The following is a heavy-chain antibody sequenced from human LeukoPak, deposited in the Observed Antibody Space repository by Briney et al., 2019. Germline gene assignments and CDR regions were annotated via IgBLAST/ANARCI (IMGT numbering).Heavy chain of an antibody. J-gene: IGHJ4*02. CDR2: INPNSGGT. D-gene: IGHD6-19*01. CDR1: GYTFTSYG. CDR3: ARVVAIAVAGTDEHDY. V-gene: IGHV1-2*02. Sequence: ASVKVSCKASGYTFTSYGINWVRQAPGQGLEWMGWINPNSGGTNYAQKFQGRVTMTRDTSISTAYMELSRLRSDDTAVYYCARVVAIAVAGTDEHDYWGQGTLVTVSS.